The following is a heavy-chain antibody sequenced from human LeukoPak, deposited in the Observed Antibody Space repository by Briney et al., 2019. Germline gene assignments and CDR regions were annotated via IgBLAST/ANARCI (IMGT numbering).Heavy chain of an antibody. CDR1: GYTFTSYA. CDR3: AGQCCNDGCSQVY. D-gene: IGHD2/OR15-2a*01. CDR2: INAGNGDT. Sequence: ASVKVSCKASGYTFTSYAMHWVRQAPGQRLEWMGWINAGNGDTKYSQKFQGRVTITRDTSASTAYMELSSLRSEDTAVYYCAGQCCNDGCSQVYWGQGTLVTVSS. V-gene: IGHV1-3*01. J-gene: IGHJ4*02.